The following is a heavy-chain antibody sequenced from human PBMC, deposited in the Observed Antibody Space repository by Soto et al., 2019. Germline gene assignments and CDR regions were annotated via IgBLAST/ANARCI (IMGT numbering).Heavy chain of an antibody. CDR1: GFTFSDHY. V-gene: IGHV3-72*01. Sequence: GGSLRLSCAASGFTFSDHYMDWVRQAPGKGLEWVGRTRNKANSYTTEYAASVKGRFTISRDDSKNSLYLQMNSLKTEDTAVYYCARVITMIGYYYYYGMDVWGQGTTVTVSS. D-gene: IGHD3-10*02. CDR2: TRNKANSYTT. CDR3: ARVITMIGYYYYYGMDV. J-gene: IGHJ6*02.